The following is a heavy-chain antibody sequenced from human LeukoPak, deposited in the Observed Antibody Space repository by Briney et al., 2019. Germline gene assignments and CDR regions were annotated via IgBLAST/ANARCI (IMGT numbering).Heavy chain of an antibody. Sequence: PGGSLRLSCVASGFTSGFTFSYYAMHWVRQAPGKGLERVAFISNDGDNRYFADSVKGRFAISRDNSKNTVYLQMNSLGAEDTAVYYCADSDGYYYDVWGQGTLVTVS. CDR1: GFTFSYYA. V-gene: IGHV3-30*09. CDR2: ISNDGDNR. J-gene: IGHJ4*02. D-gene: IGHD5-24*01. CDR3: ADSDGYYYDV.